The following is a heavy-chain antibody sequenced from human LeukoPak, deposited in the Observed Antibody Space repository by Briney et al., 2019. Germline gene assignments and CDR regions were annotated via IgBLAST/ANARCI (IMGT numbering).Heavy chain of an antibody. CDR2: ISWNSGSI. CDR3: AKGPRDGDYLGWFDP. D-gene: IGHD4-17*01. J-gene: IGHJ5*02. CDR1: GFTFDDYA. Sequence: GGSLRLSCAASGFTFDDYAMHWVRQAPGKGLEWVSGISWNSGSIGYADSVKGRFTISRDNAKNSLYLQMNSLRAEDTALYYCAKGPRDGDYLGWFDPWGQGTLVTVSS. V-gene: IGHV3-9*01.